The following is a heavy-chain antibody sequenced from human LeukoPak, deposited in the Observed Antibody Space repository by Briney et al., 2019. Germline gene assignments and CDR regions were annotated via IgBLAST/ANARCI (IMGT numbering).Heavy chain of an antibody. Sequence: GGSLRLSCAASGFTFSNAWMSWVRQAPGKGLEWVGRIKSKTDGWTTDYAAPVKGRFTISRDDSKNTLYLQMNSLKTEDTAVYYCTTGDLWGKGTTVTVSS. CDR3: TTGDL. J-gene: IGHJ6*04. CDR2: IKSKTDGWTT. CDR1: GFTFSNAW. V-gene: IGHV3-15*01.